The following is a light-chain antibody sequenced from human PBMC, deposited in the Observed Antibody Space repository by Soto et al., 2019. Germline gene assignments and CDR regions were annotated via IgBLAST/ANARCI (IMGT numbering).Light chain of an antibody. CDR3: QQYGSSPNT. Sequence: EMVLTQSPGTLSLSPGERATLSSRASQSVSSSYLAWYQQKPGQAPRLLIYGASSRATGIPDRFSGSGSGTDFTLTISRLQPEDFAVYYCQQYGSSPNTFGQGTKLEIK. CDR2: GAS. V-gene: IGKV3-20*01. J-gene: IGKJ2*01. CDR1: QSVSSSY.